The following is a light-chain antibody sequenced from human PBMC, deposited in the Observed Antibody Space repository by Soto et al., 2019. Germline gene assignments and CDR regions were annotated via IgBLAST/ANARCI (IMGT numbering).Light chain of an antibody. CDR3: QQNYFPTPK. V-gene: IGKV1-39*01. Sequence: SPASLSPNIVVTVTITCRASQSISTYLNWYQQKAGLAPKLLIYAASSLQSGVPSRFSGSGSGTDFTLIISSLQPEDFATYYCQQNYFPTPKFGQVTIVAIK. J-gene: IGKJ1*01. CDR2: AAS. CDR1: QSISTY.